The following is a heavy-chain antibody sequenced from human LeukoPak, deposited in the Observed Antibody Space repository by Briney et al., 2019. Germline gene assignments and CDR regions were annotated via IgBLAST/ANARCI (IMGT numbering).Heavy chain of an antibody. J-gene: IGHJ4*02. CDR3: ARENSGSYREFDY. CDR2: IYTSGST. D-gene: IGHD1-26*01. V-gene: IGHV4-4*07. Sequence: SETLSLTCTVSGGSISSYYWSWIRQPAGKELEWIGRIYTSGSTNYNASLKSRVSISVDTSKNQFSLKLSSVTAADTAVFYCARENSGSYREFDYWGQGTLVTVSS. CDR1: GGSISSYY.